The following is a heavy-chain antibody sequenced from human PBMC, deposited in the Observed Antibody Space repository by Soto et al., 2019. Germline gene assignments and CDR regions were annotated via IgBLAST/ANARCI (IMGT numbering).Heavy chain of an antibody. CDR2: IYYSGST. CDR3: ARRILDIVATSSYYYMDV. D-gene: IGHD5-12*01. CDR1: GGSISSSSYY. J-gene: IGHJ6*03. V-gene: IGHV4-39*01. Sequence: SETLSLTCTVSGGSISSSSYYWGWIRQPPGKGLEWIGSIYYSGSTYYNPSLKSRVTISVDTSKNQFSLKLSSVTAADTVVYYCARRILDIVATSSYYYMDVWGKGTTVTVSS.